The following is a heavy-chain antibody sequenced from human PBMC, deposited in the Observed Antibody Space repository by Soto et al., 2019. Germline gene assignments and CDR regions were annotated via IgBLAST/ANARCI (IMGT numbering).Heavy chain of an antibody. CDR2: IIPIFGTA. J-gene: IGHJ6*02. Sequence: SVKVSCKASGGTFSSYAISWVRQAPGQGLEWMGGIIPIFGTANYAQNFQGRVTITADESTSTVYMELSSLRSEDTAVYYCARSSRIAVAGVYYYYGMDVWGQGTTVTVS. V-gene: IGHV1-69*13. CDR1: GGTFSSYA. CDR3: ARSSRIAVAGVYYYYGMDV. D-gene: IGHD6-19*01.